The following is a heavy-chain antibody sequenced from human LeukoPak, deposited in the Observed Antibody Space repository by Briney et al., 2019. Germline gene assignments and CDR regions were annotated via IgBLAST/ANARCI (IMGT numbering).Heavy chain of an antibody. J-gene: IGHJ3*02. D-gene: IGHD2-2*01. V-gene: IGHV3-74*03. CDR1: GFTFNTYW. CDR2: INTDGSST. CDR3: ARARTAPMYAFDI. Sequence: PAGSLRLSCAASGFTFNTYWMHWGRQAPGEGLVWVSHINTDGSSTKYADSVKGRFTISRDNAKNTPYLQMNSLRAEDTAVYYCARARTAPMYAFDICGQGTMLSVSS.